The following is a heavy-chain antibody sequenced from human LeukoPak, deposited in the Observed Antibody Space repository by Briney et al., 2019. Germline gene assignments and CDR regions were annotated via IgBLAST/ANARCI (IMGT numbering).Heavy chain of an antibody. J-gene: IGHJ4*02. CDR3: ARGRNNSWYSSGYYVY. CDR1: GGSFSGYY. CDR2: INHSGST. D-gene: IGHD3-22*01. Sequence: SETLSLTCAVYGGSFSGYYWSWLRQPPGKGLEWIGEINHSGSTNYNPSLKSRVTISVDTSKNQFSLKLSSVTAADTAVYYCARGRNNSWYSSGYYVYWGQGTLVTVSS. V-gene: IGHV4-34*01.